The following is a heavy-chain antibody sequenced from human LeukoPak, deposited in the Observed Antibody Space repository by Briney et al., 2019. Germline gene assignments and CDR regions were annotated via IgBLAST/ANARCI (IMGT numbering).Heavy chain of an antibody. CDR3: AGGHYPLEY. CDR1: GGSINSGY. V-gene: IGHV4-59*01. Sequence: EPSETLSLTCSVPGGSINSGYWSWIRQPPGKGLEWIGLLYPSGSTNYNPSLKSRVTISVDTSRTQFSLKLSSMTAADTAVYYCAGGHYPLEYWGQGTLVTVSS. CDR2: LYPSGST. J-gene: IGHJ4*02. D-gene: IGHD1-26*01.